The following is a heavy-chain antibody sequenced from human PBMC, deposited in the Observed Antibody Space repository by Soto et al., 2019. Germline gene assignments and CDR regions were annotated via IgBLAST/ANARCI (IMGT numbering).Heavy chain of an antibody. J-gene: IGHJ4*02. V-gene: IGHV1-2*02. D-gene: IGHD6-19*01. CDR3: ARREQWLENFDY. Sequence: QVQLVQSGAEVKKPGASVKVSCKTSGYTFTGYSIPWIRQAPGQGLEWMGWINPNSGDTNYSQDFQGRVTMTSDTSFTTAYVELTRLRSDDTAVYYCARREQWLENFDYWGQGTLVTVSS. CDR2: INPNSGDT. CDR1: GYTFTGYS.